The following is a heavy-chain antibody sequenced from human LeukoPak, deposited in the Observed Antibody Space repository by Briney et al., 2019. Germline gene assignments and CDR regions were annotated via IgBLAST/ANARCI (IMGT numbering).Heavy chain of an antibody. D-gene: IGHD5-18*01. J-gene: IGHJ4*02. CDR3: ARAGGYSYGYPSYFDY. CDR1: GFTFSSNY. Sequence: GGSLRLSCAASGFTFSSNYMSWVRQAPGKGLEGGSVIYSGGRTYYTDSVKGRFTISRDNSKNTLYLQMNSLRAEDTAVYYCARAGGYSYGYPSYFDYWGQGTLVTVSS. CDR2: IYSGGRT. V-gene: IGHV3-53*01.